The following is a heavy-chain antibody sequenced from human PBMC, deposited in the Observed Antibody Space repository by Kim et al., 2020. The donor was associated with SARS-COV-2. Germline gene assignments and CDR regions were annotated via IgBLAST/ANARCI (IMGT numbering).Heavy chain of an antibody. CDR3: ARDPSSTGGYYFDY. Sequence: GGSLRLSCAGSGFTFSSYSMNWVRQAPGKGLEWVSCISSSGTYIWYADSVKGRFTISRDIAKNSLYLQMNSLRAEDTAVYYCARDPSSTGGYYFDYWDQGTLVTVSS. D-gene: IGHD2-8*02. CDR1: GFTFSSYS. CDR2: ISSSGTYI. J-gene: IGHJ4*02. V-gene: IGHV3-21*01.